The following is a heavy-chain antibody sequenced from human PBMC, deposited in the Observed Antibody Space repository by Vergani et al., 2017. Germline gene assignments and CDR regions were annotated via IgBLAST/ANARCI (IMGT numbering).Heavy chain of an antibody. J-gene: IGHJ5*02. Sequence: QVQLVQSGAEVKKPGASVKVSCKASGYTFTSYYMHWVRQAPGQGLEWMGIINPSGGSTSYAQKFQGRVTMTRDTSTSTVYMELSSLRSEDTAVYYCATRVPRYYDSRDWFDPWGQGTLVTVSS. D-gene: IGHD3-22*01. CDR3: ATRVPRYYDSRDWFDP. CDR2: INPSGGST. CDR1: GYTFTSYY. V-gene: IGHV1-46*01.